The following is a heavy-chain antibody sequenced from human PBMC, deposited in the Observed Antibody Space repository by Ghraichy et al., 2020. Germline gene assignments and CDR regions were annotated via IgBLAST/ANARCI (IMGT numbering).Heavy chain of an antibody. CDR3: ARTLGYCSGGSCYEGPSLYMDV. D-gene: IGHD2-15*01. CDR2: IYYSGST. Sequence: SETLSLTCTVSGGSISSYYWSWIRQPPGKGLEWIGYIYYSGSTNYNPSLKSRVTISVDTSKNQFSLKLSSVTAADTAVYYCARTLGYCSGGSCYEGPSLYMDVSGTETTVTVS. V-gene: IGHV4-59*08. CDR1: GGSISSYY. J-gene: IGHJ6*03.